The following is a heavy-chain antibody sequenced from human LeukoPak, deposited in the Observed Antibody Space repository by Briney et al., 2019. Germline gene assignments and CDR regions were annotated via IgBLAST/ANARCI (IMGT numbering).Heavy chain of an antibody. CDR3: ARDSRLRFLEWLLDY. D-gene: IGHD3-3*01. J-gene: IGHJ4*02. CDR2: IIPIFGTA. Sequence: SVKVSCKASGGTFSSYAISWVRQASGQGLEWMGGIIPIFGTANYAQKFQGRVTITTDESTSTAYMELSSLRSEDTAVYYCARDSRLRFLEWLLDYWGQGTLVTVSS. CDR1: GGTFSSYA. V-gene: IGHV1-69*05.